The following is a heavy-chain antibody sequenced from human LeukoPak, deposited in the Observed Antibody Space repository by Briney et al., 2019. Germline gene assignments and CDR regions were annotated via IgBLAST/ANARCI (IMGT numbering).Heavy chain of an antibody. CDR1: GFTFSSYG. J-gene: IGHJ3*02. V-gene: IGHV3-33*01. CDR3: ARDPRFGHSTLIGRDAFDI. CDR2: IWYDGSNK. Sequence: GGSLRLSCAASGFTFSSYGMHWVRQAPGKGLEWVAVIWYDGSNKYYADSVKGRFTISRGNSKNTLYLQMNSLRAEDTAVYYCARDPRFGHSTLIGRDAFDIWGQGTMVTVSS. D-gene: IGHD3-10*01.